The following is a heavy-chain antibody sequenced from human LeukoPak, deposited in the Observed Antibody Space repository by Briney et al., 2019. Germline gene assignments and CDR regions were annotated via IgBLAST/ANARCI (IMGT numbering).Heavy chain of an antibody. D-gene: IGHD3-10*01. V-gene: IGHV1-69*04. Sequence: VASVKVSCKASGGTFSSYAISWVRQAPGQGLEWMGRIIPILGIANYAQKFQGRVTITPDKSTSTAYMELSSLRSEDTAVYYCAREWFGELSLTDYWGQGTLVTVSS. CDR1: GGTFSSYA. CDR2: IIPILGIA. CDR3: AREWFGELSLTDY. J-gene: IGHJ4*02.